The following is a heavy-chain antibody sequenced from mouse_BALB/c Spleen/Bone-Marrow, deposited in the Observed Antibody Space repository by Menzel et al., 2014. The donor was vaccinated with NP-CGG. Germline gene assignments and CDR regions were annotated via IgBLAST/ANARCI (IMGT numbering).Heavy chain of an antibody. Sequence: EVKVVESGGGLVKPGGSLKLSCAASGFTFSPYAMSWVRQTPEKGLEWVATISSGGGYTYYPDSLTGRFSISRDNAKNTLYLQMSSLRSEDTAIYYCARQGDHRDAMDHWGQGTLVTVSS. V-gene: IGHV5-9-3*01. CDR1: GFTFSPYA. CDR3: ARQGDHRDAMDH. J-gene: IGHJ4*01. CDR2: ISSGGGYT. D-gene: IGHD3-3*01.